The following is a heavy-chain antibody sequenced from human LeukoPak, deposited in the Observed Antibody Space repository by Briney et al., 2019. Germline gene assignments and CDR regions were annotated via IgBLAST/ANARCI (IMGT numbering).Heavy chain of an antibody. CDR3: ATSVVVVAATGYSYGPSDY. D-gene: IGHD2-15*01. CDR1: GYTFTSYY. Sequence: ASVKVSCKASGYTFTSYYMHWVRQAPGQGLEWMGIINPSGGSTSYAQKFQGRVTMTRDTSTSTVYMELSSLRSEDTAVYYCATSVVVVAATGYSYGPSDYWGQGTLVTVSS. J-gene: IGHJ4*02. V-gene: IGHV1-46*01. CDR2: INPSGGST.